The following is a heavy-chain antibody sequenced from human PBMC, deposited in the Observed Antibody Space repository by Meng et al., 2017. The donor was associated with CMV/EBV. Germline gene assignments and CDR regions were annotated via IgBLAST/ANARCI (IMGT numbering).Heavy chain of an antibody. CDR3: ARALGGPLRFLE. J-gene: IGHJ4*02. CDR2: VYQSGST. D-gene: IGHD3-3*01. V-gene: IGHV4-4*02. Sequence: CAVDGGDISSSNWWSGVRQPPGKGMEGIGEVYQSGSTNYNPSLKSQVTISVDKSKNQFSLKLSSVTAADTAVYYCARALGGPLRFLEWGQGTLVTVSS. CDR1: GGDISSSNW.